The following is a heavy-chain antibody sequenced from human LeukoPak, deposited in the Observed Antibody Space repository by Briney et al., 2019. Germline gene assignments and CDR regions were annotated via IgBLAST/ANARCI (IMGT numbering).Heavy chain of an antibody. CDR1: GDSVSSNSAA. CDR2: TYYRSKWYN. CDR3: AREQTGDQNFDY. J-gene: IGHJ4*02. D-gene: IGHD7-27*01. Sequence: SQTLSLTCAISGDSVSSNSAAWNWIRQSPSRRLEWLVRTYYRSKWYNNYAVSVKSRITINPDTSKNQFSLQLKSVTPEDTAVYYCAREQTGDQNFDYWGQGTLVTVSS. V-gene: IGHV6-1*01.